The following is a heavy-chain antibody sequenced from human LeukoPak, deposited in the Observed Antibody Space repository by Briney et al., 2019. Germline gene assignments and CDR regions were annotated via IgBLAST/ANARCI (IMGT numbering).Heavy chain of an antibody. CDR2: ISGSGGST. V-gene: IGHV3-23*01. CDR1: GFTFSSCA. CDR3: AKDKGTLDYGDYFYGMDV. J-gene: IGHJ6*02. D-gene: IGHD4-17*01. Sequence: GGSLRLSCAASGFTFSSCAVSWVRQAPGKGLEWVSAISGSGGSTYYADSVKGRFTISRDNSKNTLYLQMNSLRAEDTAVYYCAKDKGTLDYGDYFYGMDVWGQGTTVTVSS.